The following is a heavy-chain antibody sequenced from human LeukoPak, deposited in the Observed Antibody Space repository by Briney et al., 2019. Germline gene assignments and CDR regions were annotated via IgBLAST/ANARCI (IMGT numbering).Heavy chain of an antibody. V-gene: IGHV4-34*01. D-gene: IGHD2-15*01. CDR1: GGSFSGYY. Sequence: SETLSLTCAVYGGSFSGYYWGWIRQPPGKGLEWIGEINHSGSTNYNPSLKSRVTISVDTSKNQFSLKLSSVTAADTAVYYCAREGRIVVVVAAIRASWFDPWGQGTLVTVSS. CDR3: AREGRIVVVVAAIRASWFDP. J-gene: IGHJ5*02. CDR2: INHSGST.